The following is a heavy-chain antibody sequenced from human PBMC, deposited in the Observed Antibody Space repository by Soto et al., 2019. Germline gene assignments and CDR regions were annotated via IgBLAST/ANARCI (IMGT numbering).Heavy chain of an antibody. Sequence: GGSLRLSCSGSGFIFGDHVMHWVRQAPGKGLEWVAVISYDGSNKYYADSVKGRFTISRDNSKNTLYLQMNSLRAEDTAVYYCASFWSGYYEDYGMDVWGQGTTVTVSS. CDR1: GFIFGDHV. D-gene: IGHD3-3*01. J-gene: IGHJ6*02. CDR3: ASFWSGYYEDYGMDV. V-gene: IGHV3-30-3*01. CDR2: ISYDGSNK.